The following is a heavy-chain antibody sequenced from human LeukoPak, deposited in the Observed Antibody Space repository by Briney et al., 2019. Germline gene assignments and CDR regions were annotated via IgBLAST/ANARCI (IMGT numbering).Heavy chain of an antibody. CDR3: ARSTIFGVEYYFDY. Sequence: GASVKVSCKASGYTFTGYYMHWVRQAPGQGLEWMGWINPKSGGTNYAQKFQGRVTMTRDTSISTVYMELSRLRSDDTAVYYCARSTIFGVEYYFDYWGQGTLVTVSS. V-gene: IGHV1-2*02. CDR1: GYTFTGYY. D-gene: IGHD3-3*01. CDR2: INPKSGGT. J-gene: IGHJ4*02.